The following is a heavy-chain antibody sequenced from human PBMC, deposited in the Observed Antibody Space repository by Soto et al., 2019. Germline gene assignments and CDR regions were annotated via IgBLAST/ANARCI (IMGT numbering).Heavy chain of an antibody. V-gene: IGHV2-5*02. CDR2: IYWDDSK. J-gene: IGHJ4*02. CDR1: GFSLTTDRVG. D-gene: IGHD1-26*01. Sequence: QITLKESGPTLVKPTQTLTLTCTFSGFSLTTDRVGVGWFRQPPGEALEWLAVIYWDDSKTYRTSLESRLTITKDAAKNQVALIMTNMGSLETATYYCAHSDGGMSLYWGQGPLVTVSS. CDR3: AHSDGGMSLY.